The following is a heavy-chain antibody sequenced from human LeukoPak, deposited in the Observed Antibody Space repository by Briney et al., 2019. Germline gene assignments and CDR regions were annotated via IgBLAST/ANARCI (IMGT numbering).Heavy chain of an antibody. V-gene: IGHV1-69*04. CDR2: IIPVLNIT. Sequence: ASVKVSCKTSGGTCSSSAITWVRQAPGQGLEWMGRIIPVLNITSYAQKFQGRVTITADTSTSTVYMELSSLRSEETAVYYCARDQGLTAPPPYGLDVWGQGTTVIVSS. CDR1: GGTCSSSA. CDR3: ARDQGLTAPPPYGLDV. D-gene: IGHD4/OR15-4a*01. J-gene: IGHJ6*02.